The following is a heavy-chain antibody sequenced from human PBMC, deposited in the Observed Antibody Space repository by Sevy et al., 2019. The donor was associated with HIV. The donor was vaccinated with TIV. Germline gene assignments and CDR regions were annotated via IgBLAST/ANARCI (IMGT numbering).Heavy chain of an antibody. CDR1: GGSISSSSYY. D-gene: IGHD2-2*01. CDR3: AREKLSSTSYSYNWFDP. J-gene: IGHJ5*02. Sequence: SETLSLTCTVSGGSISSSSYYWGWIRQPPGKGLEWIGSIYYSGSTYYNPSLKSRVTISVDTSKNQFSLKLSSVTAADTAVYYCAREKLSSTSYSYNWFDPRGQGTLVTVSS. CDR2: IYYSGST. V-gene: IGHV4-39*02.